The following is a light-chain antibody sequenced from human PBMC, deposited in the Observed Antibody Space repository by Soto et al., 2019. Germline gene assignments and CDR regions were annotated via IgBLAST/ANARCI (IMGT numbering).Light chain of an antibody. Sequence: QLVLTQPPSASASLGASVTLTCTLSSGYSNYKVDWYQQRPGKGPRFVMRVGTGGIVGSKGDGIPDRFSVLGSGLNRYLTIKNIQEEDESDYHCGADHGSGSNFVYVFGGGNKVTVL. CDR2: VGTGGIVG. J-gene: IGLJ3*02. CDR3: GADHGSGSNFVYV. CDR1: SGYSNYK. V-gene: IGLV9-49*01.